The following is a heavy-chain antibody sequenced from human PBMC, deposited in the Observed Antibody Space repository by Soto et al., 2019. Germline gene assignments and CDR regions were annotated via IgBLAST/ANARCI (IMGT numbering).Heavy chain of an antibody. CDR1: GGSFSGYY. CDR2: INHSGST. D-gene: IGHD2-15*01. CDR3: ARGRRRIVVVVAATPEYFQH. V-gene: IGHV4-34*01. Sequence: PSETLSLTCAVYGGSFSGYYWSWIRQPPGKGLEWIGEINHSGSTNYNPSLKSRVTISVDTSKNQFSLKLSSVTAADTAVYYCARGRRRIVVVVAATPEYFQHWGQGTLVTVSS. J-gene: IGHJ1*01.